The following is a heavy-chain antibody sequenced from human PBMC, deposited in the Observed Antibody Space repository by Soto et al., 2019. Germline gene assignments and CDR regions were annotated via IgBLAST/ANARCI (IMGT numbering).Heavy chain of an antibody. CDR3: ARGRVRGEYGMDG. CDR2: MNPNSGNT. Sequence: QVQLVQSGAELKKPGASVKVSCETSGYTFTSYDINWVRQATGQGLEWMGWMNPNSGNTDYAQKFQGRVTMTRKTSISTAYMGLSSLTSEDTAVYYWARGRVRGEYGMDGWGPGTTVTVSS. D-gene: IGHD3-10*01. CDR1: GYTFTSYD. J-gene: IGHJ6*02. V-gene: IGHV1-8*01.